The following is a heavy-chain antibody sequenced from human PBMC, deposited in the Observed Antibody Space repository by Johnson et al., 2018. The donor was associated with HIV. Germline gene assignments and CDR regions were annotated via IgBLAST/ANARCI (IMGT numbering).Heavy chain of an antibody. CDR3: ARAGRFTMIQGACDI. Sequence: QVQLVESGGGVVQPGGSLRLSCAATGFSFSSYGMHWVRQAPGKGLEWVAFTQYDGSKKNYADSVKGRFSISRDNSKNTVYLQMNSLRAEDTAVYYCARAGRFTMIQGACDIWGQGTMVTVSS. CDR1: GFSFSSYG. CDR2: TQYDGSKK. J-gene: IGHJ3*02. V-gene: IGHV3-30*02. D-gene: IGHD3-22*01.